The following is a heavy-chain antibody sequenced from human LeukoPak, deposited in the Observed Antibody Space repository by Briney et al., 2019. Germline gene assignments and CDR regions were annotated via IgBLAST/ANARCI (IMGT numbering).Heavy chain of an antibody. D-gene: IGHD2-2*02. V-gene: IGHV3-7*03. J-gene: IGHJ4*02. CDR3: ARHQLLYDPHFDY. Sequence: GGSLRLSCAASGFTFSNYWMNWVRQAPGKGLEWVANIKQDGSEKYYVDSVKGRFTISRDNAKNSLYLQMNSLRAEDTAVYYCARHQLLYDPHFDYWGQGTLVTVSS. CDR2: IKQDGSEK. CDR1: GFTFSNYW.